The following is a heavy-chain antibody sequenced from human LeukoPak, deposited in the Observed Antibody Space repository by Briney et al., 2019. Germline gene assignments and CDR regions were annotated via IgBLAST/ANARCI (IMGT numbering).Heavy chain of an antibody. Sequence: SVTLSLTCTVSGGSISSYYWSWIRQPAGKGLEWIGRIYTSGSTNYNPSLKSRVTMSVDTSKNQFSLKLSSVTAADTAVYYCARELGYSGYGPLGKWGQGTLVTVSS. J-gene: IGHJ4*02. D-gene: IGHD5-12*01. CDR1: GGSISSYY. V-gene: IGHV4-4*07. CDR2: IYTSGST. CDR3: ARELGYSGYGPLGK.